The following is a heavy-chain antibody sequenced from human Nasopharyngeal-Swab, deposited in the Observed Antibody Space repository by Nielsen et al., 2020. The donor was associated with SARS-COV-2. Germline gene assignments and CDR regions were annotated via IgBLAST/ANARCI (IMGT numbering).Heavy chain of an antibody. Sequence: GESLKISCAASGFTFSSYSMNWVRQAQGKGLEWVSSISSSSSYIYYADSVKGRFTISRDNAKNSLYLQMNSLRAEDTAVYYCATWDDFWSGYYGDYYYYGMDVWGQGTTVTVSS. V-gene: IGHV3-21*01. CDR2: ISSSSSYI. CDR3: ATWDDFWSGYYGDYYYYGMDV. J-gene: IGHJ6*02. CDR1: GFTFSSYS. D-gene: IGHD3-3*01.